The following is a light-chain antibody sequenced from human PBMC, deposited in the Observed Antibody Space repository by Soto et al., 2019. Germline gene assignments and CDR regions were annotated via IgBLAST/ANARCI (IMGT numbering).Light chain of an antibody. CDR1: SSNIGSKT. Sequence: QSALSQPPSASGTPGQSVTISCSGSSSNIGSKTVNWYQQLPGTVPKLLIYNSYRRPSGVPDRFSGSKSGTSASLAISGLQSENEADYYCAAWDASLNGYVFGAGTKVTVL. CDR3: AAWDASLNGYV. J-gene: IGLJ1*01. V-gene: IGLV1-44*01. CDR2: NSY.